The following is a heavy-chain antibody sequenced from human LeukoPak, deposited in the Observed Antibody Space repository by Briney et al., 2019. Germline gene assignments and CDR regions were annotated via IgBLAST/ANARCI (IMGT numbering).Heavy chain of an antibody. Sequence: SETLSLTCAVYGGSFSGYYWRWIRQPPGKGREWIGEINHIGSTNYNRSLKSGFTISIATSKNQISLKLSSVTAAATAVYYCARHYYYYYYMDVWGKGTTVTISS. CDR2: INHIGST. CDR1: GGSFSGYY. CDR3: ARHYYYYYYMDV. J-gene: IGHJ6*03. V-gene: IGHV4-34*01.